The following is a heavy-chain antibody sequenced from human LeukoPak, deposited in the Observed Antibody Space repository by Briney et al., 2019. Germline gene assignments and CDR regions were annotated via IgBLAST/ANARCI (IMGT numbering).Heavy chain of an antibody. Sequence: GGSLRLSCAASGFTFSTYAMHWVRQAPGKGLEWVAVISYDGSNKYYADSVKGRFTISRDNAKNSLYLQMNSLRAEDTAVYYCARADYDILTGRWYYYGMDVWGQGTTVTVSS. V-gene: IGHV3-30-3*01. CDR1: GFTFSTYA. CDR3: ARADYDILTGRWYYYGMDV. J-gene: IGHJ6*02. CDR2: ISYDGSNK. D-gene: IGHD3-9*01.